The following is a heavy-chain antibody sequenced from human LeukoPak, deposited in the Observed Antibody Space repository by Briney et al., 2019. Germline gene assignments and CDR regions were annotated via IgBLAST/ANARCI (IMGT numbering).Heavy chain of an antibody. CDR2: IYSGGST. D-gene: IGHD6-13*01. V-gene: IGHV3-53*01. J-gene: IGHJ4*02. Sequence: GGSLRLSCAASGSTVSSNYMSWARQAPGKGLEWVSVIYSGGSTYYADSVKGRFTISRDNSKNTLYLQMNSLRAEDTAVYYCAKVGGIAAAAVYWGQGTLVTVSS. CDR1: GSTVSSNY. CDR3: AKVGGIAAAAVY.